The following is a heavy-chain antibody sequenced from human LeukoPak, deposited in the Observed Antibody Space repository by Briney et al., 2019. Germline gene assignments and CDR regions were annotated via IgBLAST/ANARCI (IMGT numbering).Heavy chain of an antibody. CDR1: GFTFSSYA. CDR3: AKGYYDFWSGYYPFDY. J-gene: IGHJ4*02. V-gene: IGHV3-23*01. D-gene: IGHD3-3*01. Sequence: PGGSLRLSCAASGFTFSSYAMSWVRQAPGKGLEWVSAISGSGGSTYYADSVKGRFTISRDNSKNTLYLQMNSLRAEDTAVYYCAKGYYDFWSGYYPFDYWGQGTLVTVSS. CDR2: ISGSGGST.